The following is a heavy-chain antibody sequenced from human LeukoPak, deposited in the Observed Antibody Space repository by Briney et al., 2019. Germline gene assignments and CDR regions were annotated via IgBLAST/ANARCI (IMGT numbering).Heavy chain of an antibody. CDR1: GFTVSSNY. CDR3: ARDPSPVYYASGSSKYYYGMDV. Sequence: GGSLRLSCAASGFTVSSNYMNWVRQAPGKGLEWVSLISSGGTTYYTDSVKGRFTISRDNSKSTLYLQMNSLRAEDTAVYYCARDPSPVYYASGSSKYYYGMDVWGPGTTVTVSS. CDR2: ISSGGTT. D-gene: IGHD3-10*01. V-gene: IGHV3-66*01. J-gene: IGHJ6*02.